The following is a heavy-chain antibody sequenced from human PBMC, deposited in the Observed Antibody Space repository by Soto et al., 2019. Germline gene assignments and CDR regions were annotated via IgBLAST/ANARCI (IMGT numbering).Heavy chain of an antibody. CDR2: IIPIFGTA. Sequence: SVKVSCKASGCTFSIYAISWVRQAPGQGLEWMGGIIPIFGTANYAQKFQGRVTITADESTSTAYMELSSLRSEDTAVYYCARGQGTSHSYYYYYGMDVWGQGTTVTVS. V-gene: IGHV1-69*01. CDR3: ARGQGTSHSYYYYYGMDV. D-gene: IGHD2-2*01. CDR1: GCTFSIYA. J-gene: IGHJ6*02.